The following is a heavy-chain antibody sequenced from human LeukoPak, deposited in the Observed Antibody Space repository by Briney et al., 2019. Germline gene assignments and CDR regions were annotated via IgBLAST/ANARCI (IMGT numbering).Heavy chain of an antibody. J-gene: IGHJ4*02. D-gene: IGHD2-21*02. CDR3: ARLSAYCGGDCPSDY. V-gene: IGHV1-2*02. CDR1: GYTFTGYY. CDR2: INPNSGGT. Sequence: ASVTVSCKASGYTFTGYYMHWVRQAPGQGLEWMGWINPNSGGTNYAQKFQGRVTMTRDTSISTAYMEPSRLRSDDTAVYYCARLSAYCGGDCPSDYWGQGTLVTVSS.